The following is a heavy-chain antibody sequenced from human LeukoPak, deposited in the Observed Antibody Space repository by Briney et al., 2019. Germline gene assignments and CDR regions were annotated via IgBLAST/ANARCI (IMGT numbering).Heavy chain of an antibody. CDR2: INAGNGNT. CDR3: ASPLWFGELSLDY. V-gene: IGHV1-3*01. J-gene: IGHJ4*02. Sequence: ASVKVSCKASGYTFTSYAMQWVRQAPGQRLEWMGWINAGNGNTKYSQKFQGRVTITRETSASPAYMELSSLRSEDTAVYYCASPLWFGELSLDYWGQGTLVTVSS. CDR1: GYTFTSYA. D-gene: IGHD3-10*01.